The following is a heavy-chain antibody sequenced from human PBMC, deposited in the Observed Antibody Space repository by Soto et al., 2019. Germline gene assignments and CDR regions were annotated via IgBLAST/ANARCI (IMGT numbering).Heavy chain of an antibody. J-gene: IGHJ6*02. CDR1: GGSISSGGYY. CDR2: IYYSGST. V-gene: IGHV4-31*03. D-gene: IGHD3-10*01. CDR3: ARDGTTMVGDYYYYYGMDV. Sequence: SETLSLTCTVSGGSISSGGYYWSWIRQHPGKGLEWIGYIYYSGSTYYNPSLKNRVTISVDTSKNQFSLKLSSVTAADTAVYYCARDGTTMVGDYYYYYGMDVWGQGTTVTVSS.